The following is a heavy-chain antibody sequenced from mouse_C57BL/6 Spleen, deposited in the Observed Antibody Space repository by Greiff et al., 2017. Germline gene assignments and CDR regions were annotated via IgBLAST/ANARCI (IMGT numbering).Heavy chain of an antibody. D-gene: IGHD4-1*01. Sequence: ESGPGLVKPSQSLSLTCSVTCYSITSGYYWNWIRQFPGKKLEWMGYISYDGSNNYNPSLKNRISITRDTSKNQLFLKLNSVTTEDTATYYCARDGKLAWFAYWGQGTLVTVSA. CDR2: ISYDGSN. J-gene: IGHJ3*01. CDR1: CYSITSGYY. V-gene: IGHV3-6*01. CDR3: ARDGKLAWFAY.